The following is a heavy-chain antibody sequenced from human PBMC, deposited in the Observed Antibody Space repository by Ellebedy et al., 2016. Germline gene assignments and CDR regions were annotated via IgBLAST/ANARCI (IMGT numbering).Heavy chain of an antibody. V-gene: IGHV4-59*01. CDR3: ARVKDYKGYYYYGMDV. CDR1: GGSISSYY. CDR2: IYYSGST. D-gene: IGHD4-11*01. J-gene: IGHJ6*02. Sequence: GSLRLSXTVSGGSISSYYWSWIRQPPGKGLEWIGYIYYSGSTNYNPSLKSRVTISVDTSKNQFSLKLSSVTAADTAVYYCARVKDYKGYYYYGMDVWGQGTTVTVSS.